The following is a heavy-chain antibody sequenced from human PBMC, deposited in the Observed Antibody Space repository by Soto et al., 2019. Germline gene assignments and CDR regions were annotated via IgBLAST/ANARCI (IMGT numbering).Heavy chain of an antibody. J-gene: IGHJ4*02. CDR2: ISGSGGST. D-gene: IGHD5-18*01. CDR3: AGQVDTAMGI. Sequence: PGGSLRLSCAASGFIFSTYAMSWVRQAPGKGLEWVSAISGSGGSTYYADSVKGRFTISRDNSKNTLYLQMNSLRAEDTAVYYCAGQVDTAMGIWGQGTLVTVSS. CDR1: GFIFSTYA. V-gene: IGHV3-23*01.